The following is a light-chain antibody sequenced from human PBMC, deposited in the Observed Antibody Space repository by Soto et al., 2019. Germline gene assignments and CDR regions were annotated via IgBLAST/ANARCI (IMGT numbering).Light chain of an antibody. CDR3: QQYLITPWT. Sequence: ETVMTQSPATLSVSPGERATLSCRASQSVSSALAWYQQKPGQAPRLLIHGASNRATGIPDRFSGSGSGTDFTLTIGRLEPEDFAVYYCQQYLITPWTFGQGTKVDIK. CDR2: GAS. CDR1: QSVSSA. J-gene: IGKJ1*01. V-gene: IGKV3D-15*01.